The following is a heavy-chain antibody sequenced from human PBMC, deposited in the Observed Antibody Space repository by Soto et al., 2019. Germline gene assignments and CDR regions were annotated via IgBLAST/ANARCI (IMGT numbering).Heavy chain of an antibody. Sequence: QVQLVQSGAEVKKPGSSVKVSCRASGGTFNNYVINWVRQAPGQGLEWMAGIIPIFGTPNYAQKFQGRVTIYADTSTSTAYMERNSLRSEDMAVYYCAGRCYGNDGVEHFDYWCQGALVTVSS. J-gene: IGHJ4*02. CDR2: IIPIFGTP. CDR3: AGRCYGNDGVEHFDY. D-gene: IGHD1-1*01. V-gene: IGHV1-69*06. CDR1: GGTFNNYV.